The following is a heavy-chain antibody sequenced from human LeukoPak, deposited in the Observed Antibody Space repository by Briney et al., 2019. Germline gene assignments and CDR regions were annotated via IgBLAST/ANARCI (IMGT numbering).Heavy chain of an antibody. CDR1: GFTFNSYW. D-gene: IGHD6-13*01. V-gene: IGHV3-74*01. Sequence: PGGSLRLSCAASGFTFNSYWMHWVRQAPGKGLVWVSQINSDGSTTRYADSVKGRFTISRDNAENTLYLQMNSLRAEDAAVYYCARGYSSSWYNWLDPWGQGTLVTVSS. J-gene: IGHJ5*02. CDR2: INSDGSTT. CDR3: ARGYSSSWYNWLDP.